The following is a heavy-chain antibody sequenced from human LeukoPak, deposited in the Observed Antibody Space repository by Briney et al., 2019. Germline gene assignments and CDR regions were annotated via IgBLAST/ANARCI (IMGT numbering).Heavy chain of an antibody. CDR3: ARGNYGSGSYGSWFDP. Sequence: SETLSLTCTVSGGSISSYYWSWIRQPPGKGLEWIGYIYYSGSTNYYPSLKSRVTISVDTSKNQFSLKLSSVTAADTAVYYCARGNYGSGSYGSWFDPWGQGTLVTVSS. CDR1: GGSISSYY. J-gene: IGHJ5*02. CDR2: IYYSGST. V-gene: IGHV4-59*01. D-gene: IGHD3-10*01.